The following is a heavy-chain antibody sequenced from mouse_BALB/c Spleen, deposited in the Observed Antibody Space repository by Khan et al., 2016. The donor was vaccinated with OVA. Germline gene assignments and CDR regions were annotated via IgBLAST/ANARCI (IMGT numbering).Heavy chain of an antibody. CDR2: IFPGDDST. J-gene: IGHJ1*01. CDR1: GYTFTSYD. D-gene: IGHD1-1*02. V-gene: IGHV1S56*01. Sequence: QVQLQQSGAELVKPGTSVKLSCKASGYTFTSYDINWVRQRPEQGLEWIGWIFPGDDSTKYNEKFKGKATLTSDNSSRPAYMQLSRLTSEDSAVYCCAREYAGGIVDWDFDVWGAGATVTVSA. CDR3: AREYAGGIVDWDFDV.